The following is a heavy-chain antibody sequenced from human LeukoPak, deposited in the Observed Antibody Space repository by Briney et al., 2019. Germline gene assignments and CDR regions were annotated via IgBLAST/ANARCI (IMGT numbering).Heavy chain of an antibody. CDR1: GYTFTGYY. V-gene: IGHV1-2*02. CDR3: ARWGYSSSSAANIDY. D-gene: IGHD6-6*01. J-gene: IGHJ4*02. Sequence: ASVKVSCKASGYTFTGYYMHWVRQAPGQGLEWMGWINPNSGGTNYAQKFQGRVTMTRDTSISTAYMELSRLRSDDTAVYYCARWGYSSSSAANIDYWGQGTLVTVSS. CDR2: INPNSGGT.